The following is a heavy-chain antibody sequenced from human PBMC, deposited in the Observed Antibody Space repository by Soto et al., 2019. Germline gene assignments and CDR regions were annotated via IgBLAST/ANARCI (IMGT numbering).Heavy chain of an antibody. D-gene: IGHD3-22*01. CDR1: GYSFTTYG. CDR3: ARDGYYDT. J-gene: IGHJ3*01. CDR2: ISGDNGNT. Sequence: QVQLVQSGPEVKKPGASVKVSCKASGYSFTTYGIAWVRQAPGQGLEWMGWISGDNGNTNYAQKLQGRVPMTTDIPTSTAYLDLRSLGSDDTAVYYCARDGYYDTWGQGTMVIVSS. V-gene: IGHV1-18*01.